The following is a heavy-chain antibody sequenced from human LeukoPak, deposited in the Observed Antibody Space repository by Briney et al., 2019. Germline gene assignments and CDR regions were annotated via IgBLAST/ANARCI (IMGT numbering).Heavy chain of an antibody. CDR3: ATGLTLFGEVASLES. V-gene: IGHV1-24*01. Sequence: ASVRVSCKVSGYSLSELSMHWVRQTPTNGLEWLGGLDPENGAIIYAEKLQGRVTMTEDTSSDTAYMDVNGLTSDDTAVYYCATGLTLFGEVASLESWGQGTLVTVFS. CDR1: GYSLSELS. CDR2: LDPENGAI. J-gene: IGHJ4*02. D-gene: IGHD3-3*01.